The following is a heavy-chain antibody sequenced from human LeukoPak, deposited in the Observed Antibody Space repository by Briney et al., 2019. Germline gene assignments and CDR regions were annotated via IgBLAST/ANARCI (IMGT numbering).Heavy chain of an antibody. D-gene: IGHD3-22*01. J-gene: IGHJ4*02. CDR1: GYTFTGYY. CDR2: INPNSGGT. Sequence: ASVKVSCKASGYTFTGYYMHWVRQAPGQGGGWMGWINPNSGGTNYAQKFQGRVTMTRDTSISTAYMELSRLRSDDTAVYYCARMRYYYDSSGYHYFDYWGQGTLVTVSS. CDR3: ARMRYYYDSSGYHYFDY. V-gene: IGHV1-2*02.